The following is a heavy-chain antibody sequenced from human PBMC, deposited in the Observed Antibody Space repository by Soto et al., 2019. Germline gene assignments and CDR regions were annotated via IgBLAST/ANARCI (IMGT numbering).Heavy chain of an antibody. V-gene: IGHV4-30-2*01. CDR3: ASGVAAVTGSYYFDY. J-gene: IGHJ4*02. D-gene: IGHD2-21*02. CDR1: GGSISSGGDS. CDR2: SYHSGRT. Sequence: QLQLQESGSGLVKPSQTLSLTCAVSGGSISSGGDSWSWIRQPPGKALEWIGNSYHSGRTYYNPSLKSRVAISVDRSKNQFSLKLSSVTAADTAVYYCASGVAAVTGSYYFDYWGQGTLVTVSS.